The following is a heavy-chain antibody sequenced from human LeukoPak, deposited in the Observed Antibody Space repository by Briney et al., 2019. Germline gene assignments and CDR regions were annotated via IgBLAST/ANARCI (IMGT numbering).Heavy chain of an antibody. CDR2: ISSTNIYI. D-gene: IGHD1-26*01. Sequence: GGSLRLSCAASGFTLSTYTMSWVRQAPGKGLESVSSISSTNIYIHYADSVKGRFTISRDNAKNSLSLQMNSLRAEDTAVYYCARVRGTYWDFDYWGQGTLVTVSS. J-gene: IGHJ4*02. V-gene: IGHV3-21*01. CDR1: GFTLSTYT. CDR3: ARVRGTYWDFDY.